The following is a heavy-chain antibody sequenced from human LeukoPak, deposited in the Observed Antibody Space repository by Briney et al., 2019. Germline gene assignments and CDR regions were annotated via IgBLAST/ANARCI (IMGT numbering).Heavy chain of an antibody. Sequence: PGGSLRPSFAAPGFTFSDYYMSWVRPAPGKGLGWVSYISSSSSYTNYADSVKGRFTISRDNAKNSLYLQMNSLRAEDTAVYYCARDCSGGSCCDYWGQGTLVTVSS. J-gene: IGHJ4*02. V-gene: IGHV3-11*06. CDR2: ISSSSSYT. D-gene: IGHD2-15*01. CDR3: ARDCSGGSCCDY. CDR1: GFTFSDYY.